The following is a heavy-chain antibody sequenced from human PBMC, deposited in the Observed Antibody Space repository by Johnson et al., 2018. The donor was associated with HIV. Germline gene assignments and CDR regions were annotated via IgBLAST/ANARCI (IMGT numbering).Heavy chain of an antibody. V-gene: IGHV3-30*02. Sequence: QVQLVESGGGLIQPGGSLRLSCAASGFTVSSNYMSWVRQAPGKGLEWVAFIWHDGRDVYYADSVKGRFTISRDNSKNTVFLQMNSLRSDDTAVYFCARDQAYRSSWAFSFDIWGQGTMVIVSS. J-gene: IGHJ3*02. CDR3: ARDQAYRSSWAFSFDI. CDR2: IWHDGRDV. CDR1: GFTVSSNY. D-gene: IGHD6-13*01.